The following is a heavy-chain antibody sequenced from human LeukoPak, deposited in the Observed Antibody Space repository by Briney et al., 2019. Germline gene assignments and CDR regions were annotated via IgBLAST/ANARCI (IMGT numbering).Heavy chain of an antibody. Sequence: GGSLRLSCAASGFTFSDYYMSWVRQAPGKGLEWVSSISSSSSYIYYADSVKGRFTISRDNAKNSLYLQMNSLRAEDTAVYYCARESSDTIFGVVRTTGGWFDPWGQGTLVTVSS. D-gene: IGHD3-3*01. CDR2: ISSSSSYI. CDR1: GFTFSDYY. V-gene: IGHV3-21*01. J-gene: IGHJ5*02. CDR3: ARESSDTIFGVVRTTGGWFDP.